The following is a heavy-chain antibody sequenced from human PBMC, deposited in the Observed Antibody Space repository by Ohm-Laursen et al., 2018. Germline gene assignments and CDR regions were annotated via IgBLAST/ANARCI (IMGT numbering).Heavy chain of an antibody. V-gene: IGHV3-23*01. D-gene: IGHD5-18*01. J-gene: IGHJ4*02. CDR3: ARVSQGYSYGYADY. CDR1: GFAFSSYA. CDR2: ISDSGGST. Sequence: SLRLSCAASGFAFSSYAMSWVRQAPGKGLEWVSAISDSGGSTYYADSVKGRFTISRDNSKNTLYLQMDSLRAEDTAVYYCARVSQGYSYGYADYWGQGTPVTVSS.